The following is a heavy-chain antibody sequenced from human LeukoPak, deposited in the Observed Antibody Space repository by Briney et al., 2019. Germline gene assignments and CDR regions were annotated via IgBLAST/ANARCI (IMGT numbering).Heavy chain of an antibody. CDR2: ISYDGSNK. Sequence: GGSLRLSCAASGFTFSSYGMHWVRQAPGKGLEWVAVISYDGSNKYYADSVKGRLTISRDNSKNTLYLHMDSLRVEDTAVYYCAKDPATVTANFDCWGQGTLVTVSS. CDR3: AKDPATVTANFDC. CDR1: GFTFSSYG. V-gene: IGHV3-30*18. D-gene: IGHD4-17*01. J-gene: IGHJ4*02.